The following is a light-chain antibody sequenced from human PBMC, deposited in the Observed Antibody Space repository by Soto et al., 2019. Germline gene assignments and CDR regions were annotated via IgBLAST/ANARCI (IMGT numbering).Light chain of an antibody. V-gene: IGLV2-8*01. CDR3: SSYAGSRNV. J-gene: IGLJ1*01. Sequence: QSVLPPPPSASGSPGQSVSISCTGTSSDVGGYNYVSWYQQHPGKAPKLMIYEVNKRPSGVPDRFSGSKSGNTAYLTVSGLQAEDEADYYCSSYAGSRNVFGTGTKVTVL. CDR1: SSDVGGYNY. CDR2: EVN.